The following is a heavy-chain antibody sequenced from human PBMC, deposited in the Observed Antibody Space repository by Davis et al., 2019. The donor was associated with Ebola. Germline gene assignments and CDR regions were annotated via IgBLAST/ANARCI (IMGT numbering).Heavy chain of an antibody. D-gene: IGHD1-20*01. Sequence: ASVKVSCKASGYTFTGYYMHWVRQALGQGLEWMGWINPNSGGTNYAQKFQGRVTMTRDTSISTAYMELSRLRSDDTAVYYCARGGRYNWTRVKWFDPWGQGTLVTVSS. V-gene: IGHV1-2*02. J-gene: IGHJ5*02. CDR1: GYTFTGYY. CDR2: INPNSGGT. CDR3: ARGGRYNWTRVKWFDP.